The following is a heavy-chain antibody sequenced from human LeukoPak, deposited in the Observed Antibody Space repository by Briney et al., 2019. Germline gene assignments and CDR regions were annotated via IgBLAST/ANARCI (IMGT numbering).Heavy chain of an antibody. CDR2: MYYSGST. D-gene: IGHD2-15*01. CDR1: GGSISSSGYY. Sequence: PSETLSLTCSVSGGSISSSGYYWGWIRQPPGKGLEWIGSMYYSGSTYYNPSLKSRVTISVDTSKRQFSLKLTSVTAADTAVYYCARERVVATTPGFYHYYYYYYMDVWGKGTTVTVSS. CDR3: ARERVVATTPGFYHYYYYYYMDV. J-gene: IGHJ6*03. V-gene: IGHV4-39*07.